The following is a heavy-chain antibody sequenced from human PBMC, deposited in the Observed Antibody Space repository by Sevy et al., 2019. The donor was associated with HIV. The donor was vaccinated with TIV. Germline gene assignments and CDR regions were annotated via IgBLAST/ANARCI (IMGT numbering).Heavy chain of an antibody. J-gene: IGHJ5*02. Sequence: GGSLRLSCAASGITFSSYSMNWVRQAPGKGLEWISYISTSSNLIYYADSVKGRFTVSRDNAKNSLYLEMNSLRVEDTAIHYCARDTNWIVASAASAYFAWGQGTLVTVSS. CDR1: GITFSSYS. CDR2: ISTSSNLI. D-gene: IGHD3-22*01. V-gene: IGHV3-48*01. CDR3: ARDTNWIVASAASAYFA.